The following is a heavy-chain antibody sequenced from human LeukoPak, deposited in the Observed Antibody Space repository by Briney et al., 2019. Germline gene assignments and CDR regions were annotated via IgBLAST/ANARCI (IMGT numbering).Heavy chain of an antibody. D-gene: IGHD6-13*01. CDR3: ARKRIAADY. Sequence: ASVKVSCKASGYTFTNYDINWVRQAAGQGLEWMGWMNPNSGSAAYAQKFQGRVTITRNTSITTAYMELSSLRSEDTAVYYCARKRIAADYWGQGTLVTVSS. V-gene: IGHV1-8*03. CDR2: MNPNSGSA. CDR1: GYTFTNYD. J-gene: IGHJ4*02.